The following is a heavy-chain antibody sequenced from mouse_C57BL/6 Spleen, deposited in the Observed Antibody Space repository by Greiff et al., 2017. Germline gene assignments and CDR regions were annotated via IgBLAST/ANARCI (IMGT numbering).Heavy chain of an antibody. D-gene: IGHD2-4*01. CDR3: ARGDYDDGARDAMDY. V-gene: IGHV1-78*01. CDR1: GYTFTDHT. CDR2: IYPRDGST. Sequence: VQLQQSDAELVKPGASVKISCKVSGYTFTDHTIHWMKQRPEQGLEWIGYIYPRDGSTKYNEKFKGKATLTADKSSSTAYMQLNSLTSEDSAVYFCARGDYDDGARDAMDYWGQGTSVTVSS. J-gene: IGHJ4*01.